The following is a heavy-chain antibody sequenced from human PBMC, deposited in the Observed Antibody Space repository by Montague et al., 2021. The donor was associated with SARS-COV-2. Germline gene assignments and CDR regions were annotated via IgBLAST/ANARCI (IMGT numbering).Heavy chain of an antibody. Sequence: SETLSLICAVSGGSISSNDYYWGWIRQPPGKGLEWIGTIYYSGSTYYRPSLKSRVTISVDTSNNQFSLRLRSVTAADTAVYYCARRSITMRVVAPFDYWGQGTLVTVSS. CDR1: GGSISSNDYY. V-gene: IGHV4-39*01. D-gene: IGHD3-22*01. CDR2: IYYSGST. J-gene: IGHJ4*02. CDR3: ARRSITMRVVAPFDY.